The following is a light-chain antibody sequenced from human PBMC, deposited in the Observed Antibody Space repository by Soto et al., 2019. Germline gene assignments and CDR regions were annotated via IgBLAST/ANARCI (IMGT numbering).Light chain of an antibody. J-gene: IGKJ1*01. CDR3: QQYYRPWT. CDR2: WAS. V-gene: IGKV4-1*01. CDR1: QSVLYSSNTKNY. Sequence: DIVMTKSLDSLAVSLGERATINCKSSQSVLYSSNTKNYLAWYQQKPGQPPKLLIYWASTRESGVPDRFSGSGSGTDFTLTISSLQAEDVAVYYCQQYYRPWTFGQGTKVEIK.